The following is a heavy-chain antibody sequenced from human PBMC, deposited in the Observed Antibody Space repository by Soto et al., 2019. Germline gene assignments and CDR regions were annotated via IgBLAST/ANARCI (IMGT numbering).Heavy chain of an antibody. V-gene: IGHV6-1*01. CDR1: GDSVASNSAA. D-gene: IGHD2-15*01. Sequence: SQTLSLTCAISGDSVASNSAAWNWIRPSPSRGLEWLGRTYYRSKWYNDYAVSVKSRITINPDTSKNQFSLQLNSVTPEDTAVYYCARSEAVVAATYYYYYYMDVWGKGTTVTVSS. CDR3: ARSEAVVAATYYYYYYMDV. J-gene: IGHJ6*03. CDR2: TYYRSKWYN.